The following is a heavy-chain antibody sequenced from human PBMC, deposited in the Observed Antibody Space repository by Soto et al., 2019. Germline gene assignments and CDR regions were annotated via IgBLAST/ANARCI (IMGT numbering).Heavy chain of an antibody. J-gene: IGHJ3*02. Sequence: EASVKVSCKASGYTFTSYGISWVRQAPGQGLEWMGWISAYNGNTNYAQKLQGRVTMTTDTSTSTAYMELRSLRSDDTAVYYCARGLDIVVGWGAFDIWGQGTMVTVSS. CDR2: ISAYNGNT. D-gene: IGHD2-2*01. CDR1: GYTFTSYG. V-gene: IGHV1-18*01. CDR3: ARGLDIVVGWGAFDI.